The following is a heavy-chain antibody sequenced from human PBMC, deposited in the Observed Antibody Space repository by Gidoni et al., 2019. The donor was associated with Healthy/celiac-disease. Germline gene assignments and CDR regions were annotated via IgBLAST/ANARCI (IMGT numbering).Heavy chain of an antibody. D-gene: IGHD2-15*01. CDR2: IIPIFGTA. CDR1: GGTFSSYA. V-gene: IGHV1-69*01. CDR3: ASADRYCSGGSCNGMDV. J-gene: IGHJ6*02. Sequence: GSSVKVSCKASGGTFSSYAISWVRQAPGQGLEWMGGIIPIFGTANYAQKFQGRVTITADESTSTAYMELSSLRSEDTAVYYCASADRYCSGGSCNGMDVWGQGTTVTVSS.